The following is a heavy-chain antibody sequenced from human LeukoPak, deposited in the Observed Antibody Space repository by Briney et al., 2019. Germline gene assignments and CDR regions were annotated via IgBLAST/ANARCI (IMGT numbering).Heavy chain of an antibody. CDR1: GASISTYY. V-gene: IGHV4-4*07. D-gene: IGHD2-2*01. Sequence: SETLSLTCTVSGASISTYYWCWIRQPAGEGLEWIGHIYTSGSTDYNPSLKSRVTISVDKSKNQLSLKLSSVTAADTAVYYCAREVVPGVTSTVRFDPWGQGTLVTVSS. CDR3: AREVVPGVTSTVRFDP. J-gene: IGHJ5*02. CDR2: IYTSGST.